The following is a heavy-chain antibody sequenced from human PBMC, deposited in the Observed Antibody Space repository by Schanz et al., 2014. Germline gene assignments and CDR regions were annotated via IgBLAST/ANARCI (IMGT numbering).Heavy chain of an antibody. CDR3: AREDYLDSSGYSCGY. CDR2: INTHTGNP. V-gene: IGHV7-4-1*02. Sequence: QVRLVQSGAEVKKPGASVKVSCKTSGYTFTGHHMHWVRQAPGQGLEWMGWINTHTGNPTYAQGFTGRFVFSLDTSVSTAYLQISSLKADDTAVYYCAREDYLDSSGYSCGYWGQGTLVTVSS. D-gene: IGHD3-22*01. J-gene: IGHJ4*02. CDR1: GYTFTGHH.